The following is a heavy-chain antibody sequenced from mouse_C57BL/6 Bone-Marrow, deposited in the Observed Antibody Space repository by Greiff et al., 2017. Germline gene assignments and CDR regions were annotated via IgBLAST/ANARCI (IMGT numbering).Heavy chain of an antibody. CDR2: IDPNSGGT. Sequence: QVQLQQPGAELVKPGASVKLSCKASGYTFTSYWMHWVKQRPGRGLAWIGRIDPNSGGTKYNEKFKSKATLTVDKPSSTAYMQLSSLTSEDSAVYYCAKGVPRYDDETAWFADWGQGTLVTVSA. CDR1: GYTFTSYW. CDR3: AKGVPRYDDETAWFAD. J-gene: IGHJ3*01. V-gene: IGHV1-72*01. D-gene: IGHD2-4*01.